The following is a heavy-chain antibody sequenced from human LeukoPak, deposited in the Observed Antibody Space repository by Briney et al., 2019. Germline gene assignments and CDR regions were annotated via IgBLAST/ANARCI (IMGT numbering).Heavy chain of an antibody. J-gene: IGHJ2*01. Sequence: SETLSLTCTVSGGSISSYYWSWIRQPPGKGLEWIGYIYYSGSTNYNPSLKSRVTISVDTSKNQFSLKLSSVTAADTAVYYCASLRKRSIFGVTGCWYFDLWGRGTLVTVSS. D-gene: IGHD3-3*01. CDR2: IYYSGST. CDR3: ASLRKRSIFGVTGCWYFDL. V-gene: IGHV4-59*01. CDR1: GGSISSYY.